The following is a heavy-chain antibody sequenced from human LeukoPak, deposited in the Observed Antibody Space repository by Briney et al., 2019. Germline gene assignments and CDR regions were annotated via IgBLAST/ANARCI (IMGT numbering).Heavy chain of an antibody. J-gene: IGHJ6*02. CDR3: ARDNHFPYGMDV. D-gene: IGHD3-3*02. V-gene: IGHV4-59*01. CDR1: GGSISSYY. Sequence: SETLSLTCTVSGGSISSYYWSWIRQPPGKGLEWIGYIYYSGSTNHNPSLKSRVTISVDTSKNQFSLKLSSVTAADTAVYYCARDNHFPYGMDVWGQGTTVTVSS. CDR2: IYYSGST.